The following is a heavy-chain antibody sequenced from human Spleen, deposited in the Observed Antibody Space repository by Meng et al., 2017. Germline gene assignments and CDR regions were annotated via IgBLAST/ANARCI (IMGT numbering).Heavy chain of an antibody. CDR3: ARVTTVTDIYFDY. CDR2: IYYSGST. Sequence: VQRQEAGPGLVKPSQTLSLTCTVSGGSINRDGYYWSWIRQHPGKGLEWIGYIYYSGSTYYNPSLKSLVTISVDTSKNQFSLKLSSVTAADTAVYYCARVTTVTDIYFDYWGQGTLVTVSS. CDR1: GGSINRDGYY. D-gene: IGHD4-17*01. J-gene: IGHJ4*02. V-gene: IGHV4-31*01.